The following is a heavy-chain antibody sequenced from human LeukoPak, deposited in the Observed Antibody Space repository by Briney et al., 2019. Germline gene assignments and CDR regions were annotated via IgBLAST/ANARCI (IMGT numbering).Heavy chain of an antibody. CDR3: ARDPAGITMVRGVLPSYAFDI. D-gene: IGHD3-10*01. CDR2: IYSGGST. J-gene: IGHJ3*02. CDR1: GFTVSSNY. Sequence: GGSLRLSCAASGFTVSSNYMSWVRQAPGKGLEWVSVIYSGGSTYYADSVKGRFTISRDNSKNTPYLQMNSLRAEDTAVYYCARDPAGITMVRGVLPSYAFDIWGQGTMVTASS. V-gene: IGHV3-66*01.